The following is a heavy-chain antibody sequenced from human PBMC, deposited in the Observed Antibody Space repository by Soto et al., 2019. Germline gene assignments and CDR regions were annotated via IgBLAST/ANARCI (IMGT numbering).Heavy chain of an antibody. D-gene: IGHD3-3*01. CDR1: GFTFSSYW. V-gene: IGHV3-7*03. J-gene: IGHJ6*02. CDR3: ARDHGTGLEWLPHYYYYYGMDV. Sequence: HPGGSLRLSCAASGFTFSSYWMSWVRQAPGKGLEWVANIKQDGSEKYYVDSVKGRFTISRDNAKNSLYLQMNSLRAEDTAVYYCARDHGTGLEWLPHYYYYYGMDVWGQGTTVTV. CDR2: IKQDGSEK.